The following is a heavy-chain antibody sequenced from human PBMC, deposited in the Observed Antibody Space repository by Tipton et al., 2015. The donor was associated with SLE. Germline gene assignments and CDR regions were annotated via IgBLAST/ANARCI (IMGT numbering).Heavy chain of an antibody. D-gene: IGHD3-3*01. J-gene: IGHJ4*02. CDR2: MNPNSGNT. Sequence: QVQLVQSGAEVKKPGASVKVSCKASGYTFTSYDINWVRQATGQGLEWMGWMNPNSGNTGYAQKFQGRVTMTRNTSVSTAYMELSSLRSEDTAVYYCARNYPYDFWSGPGEDWGQGTLVTVSS. CDR3: ARNYPYDFWSGPGED. V-gene: IGHV1-8*02. CDR1: GYTFTSYD.